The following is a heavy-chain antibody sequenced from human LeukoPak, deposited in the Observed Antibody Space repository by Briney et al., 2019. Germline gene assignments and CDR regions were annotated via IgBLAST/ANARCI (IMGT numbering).Heavy chain of an antibody. D-gene: IGHD2-2*01. Sequence: PSETLSLTCTVSGGSISSYYWSWIRQPPGKGLEWIGYIYYSGSTNYNPSLKSRVTISVDTSKNQFSLKLSSVTAADTAVYYCARLLVVPAAIRVRYYFDYWGQGTLVTVSS. CDR2: IYYSGST. CDR1: GGSISSYY. V-gene: IGHV4-59*01. J-gene: IGHJ4*02. CDR3: ARLLVVPAAIRVRYYFDY.